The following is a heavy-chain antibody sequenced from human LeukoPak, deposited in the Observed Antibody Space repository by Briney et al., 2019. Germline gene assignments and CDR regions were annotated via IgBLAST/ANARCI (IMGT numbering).Heavy chain of an antibody. V-gene: IGHV4-31*03. CDR3: ARSIVVVTVFDY. Sequence: SETLSLTCTVSGGSISSGGYYWSWIRQHPGKGLEWIGYIYYNGSTYYNPSLKSRVTISVDTSKNQFSLKLSFVTAADTAVYYCARSIVVVTVFDYWGQGTLVTVSS. J-gene: IGHJ4*02. CDR2: IYYNGST. D-gene: IGHD3-22*01. CDR1: GGSISSGGYY.